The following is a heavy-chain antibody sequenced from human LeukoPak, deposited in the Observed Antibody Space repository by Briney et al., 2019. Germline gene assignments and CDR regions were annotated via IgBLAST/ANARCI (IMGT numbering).Heavy chain of an antibody. CDR1: AFTFSSHG. J-gene: IGHJ4*02. V-gene: IGHV3-30*18. CDR3: TKESATGSRYSFDY. D-gene: IGHD2-15*01. CDR2: VSSDGGTT. Sequence: GTSLRLSCAASAFTFSSHGIHWVRQAPGEGLEWVAVVSSDGGTTYYADSVKGRFTISRDNSKNTLYLQMNSLRGEDTAIYYCTKESATGSRYSFDYWGQGTLVTVSS.